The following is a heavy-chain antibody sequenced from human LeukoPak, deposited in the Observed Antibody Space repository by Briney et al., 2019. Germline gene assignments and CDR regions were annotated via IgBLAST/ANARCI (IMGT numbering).Heavy chain of an antibody. J-gene: IGHJ3*01. D-gene: IGHD3-9*01. Sequence: GRSPRLSCAASGFTFSSYSMNWVRQAPGKGLEWVSYISSGSTVLYTDSVKGRFTMSRDNAKNSLYLQMNSLRAEDTAVYYCARNQRRLDYWGQGTMVSVSP. CDR2: ISSGSTV. V-gene: IGHV3-48*04. CDR3: ARNQRRLDY. CDR1: GFTFSSYS.